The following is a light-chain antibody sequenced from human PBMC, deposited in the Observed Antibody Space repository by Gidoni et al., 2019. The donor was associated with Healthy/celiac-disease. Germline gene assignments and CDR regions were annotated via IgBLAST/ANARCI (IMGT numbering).Light chain of an antibody. CDR2: DAS. V-gene: IGKV1-33*01. CDR1: QDISNY. Sequence: DIQMTHSPSSLSASVGDRVTITCQASQDISNYLNWYQQKPGKAPKLLIYDASNLETGVPSRFSGSGSGTDFTFTISSLQPEDIATYYCQQYDNLPMCSFGQGTKLEIK. J-gene: IGKJ2*04. CDR3: QQYDNLPMCS.